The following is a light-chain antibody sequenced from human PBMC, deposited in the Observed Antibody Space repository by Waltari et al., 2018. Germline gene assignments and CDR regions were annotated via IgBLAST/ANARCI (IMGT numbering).Light chain of an antibody. CDR2: KIS. CDR3: LQATQFPLT. V-gene: IGKV2-24*01. J-gene: IGKJ4*01. Sequence: DIVMTQTPLPSPVTLGQPASISCRSSQSLVTSDGNPYLSWYQQRPGQPPRLLIYKISKRFSGVPDRFSGSGAGTEFTLKISRVEAEDVGVYFCLQATQFPLTFGGGTKLEIK. CDR1: QSLVTSDGNPY.